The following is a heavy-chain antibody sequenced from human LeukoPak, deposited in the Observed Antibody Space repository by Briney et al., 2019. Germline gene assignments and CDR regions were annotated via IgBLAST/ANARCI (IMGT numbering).Heavy chain of an antibody. CDR3: ARRNPYWYFDL. CDR2: IHTSGGT. J-gene: IGHJ2*01. Sequence: SETLSLTCAVYGGSFSGYYWSWIRQTPGKGLEWIGYIHTSGGTNYNPSLKSRVTISGDTPKNQFSLKLSSVTAADTAVYYCARRNPYWYFDLWGRGTLVTVSS. V-gene: IGHV4-4*09. CDR1: GGSFSGYY. D-gene: IGHD1-14*01.